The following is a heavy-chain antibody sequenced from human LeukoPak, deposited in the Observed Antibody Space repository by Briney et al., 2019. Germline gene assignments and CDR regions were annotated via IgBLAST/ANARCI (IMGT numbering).Heavy chain of an antibody. CDR3: ARGVDYYGV. Sequence: SETLSLTCTVSGGSISSSSYYWGWIRQPPVKGLEWIGEINHSGGTNYNPSLKSRVTISVDTSKKQFSLKLSSVTAADTAAYYCARGVDYYGVWGQGTLVTVSS. V-gene: IGHV4-39*07. CDR2: INHSGGT. J-gene: IGHJ4*02. CDR1: GGSISSSSYY. D-gene: IGHD3-10*01.